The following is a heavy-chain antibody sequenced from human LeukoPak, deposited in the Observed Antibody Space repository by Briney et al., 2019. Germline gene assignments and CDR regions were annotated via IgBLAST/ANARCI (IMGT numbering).Heavy chain of an antibody. Sequence: PSETLSLTCTVSGGSISSSIYYWGWIRQPPGKGLEWIGSIYYSGSTYYNPSLKSRVTISVDTSKNQFSLKLSSVTAADTAVYYCARVSGSHSRFDYWGQGTLVTVSS. J-gene: IGHJ4*02. CDR2: IYYSGST. V-gene: IGHV4-39*07. D-gene: IGHD1-26*01. CDR1: GGSISSSIYY. CDR3: ARVSGSHSRFDY.